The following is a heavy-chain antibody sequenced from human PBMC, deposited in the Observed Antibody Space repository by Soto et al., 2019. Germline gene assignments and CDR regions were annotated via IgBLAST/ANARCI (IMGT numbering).Heavy chain of an antibody. Sequence: LSLTCAVYGGSFSGYYWSWIRQPPGKGLEWIGEINHSGSTNYNPSLKSRVTISVDTSKNQFSLKLSSVTAADTAVFYCARAWSGSVYFDYWGQGTLVTVAS. CDR1: GGSFSGYY. CDR3: ARAWSGSVYFDY. CDR2: INHSGST. D-gene: IGHD3-10*01. J-gene: IGHJ4*02. V-gene: IGHV4-34*01.